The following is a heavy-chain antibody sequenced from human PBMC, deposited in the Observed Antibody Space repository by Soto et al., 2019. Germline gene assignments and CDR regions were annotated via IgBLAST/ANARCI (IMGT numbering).Heavy chain of an antibody. Sequence: SETLSLTCTVSGGSISSGGYYWSWIRQHPGKGLEWIGYIYYSGSTYYNPSLKSRVTISVDTSKNQFSLKLSSVTAADTAVYYCAGDSSGYWWGSTPYYYYGMDVWGQGTTVTVSS. CDR2: IYYSGST. CDR3: AGDSSGYWWGSTPYYYYGMDV. V-gene: IGHV4-31*03. D-gene: IGHD3-22*01. J-gene: IGHJ6*02. CDR1: GGSISSGGYY.